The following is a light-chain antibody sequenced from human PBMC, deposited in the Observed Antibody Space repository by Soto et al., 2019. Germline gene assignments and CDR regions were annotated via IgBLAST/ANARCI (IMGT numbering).Light chain of an antibody. CDR3: HQYGSSRT. J-gene: IGKJ1*01. CDR2: GAS. CDR1: QSVSSSY. Sequence: EIVLTQSPGTLSLSPGERATLSCRASQSVSSSYLAWYQQKPGQAPRLLIYGASSRATVMPDRFSGSGSGTDFTRTISRLDPEDFAVYYCHQYGSSRTFGQGTKVEIK. V-gene: IGKV3-20*01.